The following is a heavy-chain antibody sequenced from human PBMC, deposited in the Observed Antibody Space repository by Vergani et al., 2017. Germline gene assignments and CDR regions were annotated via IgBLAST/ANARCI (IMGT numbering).Heavy chain of an antibody. D-gene: IGHD6-19*01. CDR2: LSASDRRT. CDR1: GFTFIMHA. V-gene: IGHV3-23*01. CDR3: ARVGRSGVAGTFGAFDI. J-gene: IGHJ3*02. Sequence: EVQLLESGGDLVQPGGSLRLSCAASGFTFIMHAMSWVRQAPGKGLEWVSTLSASDRRTHDADSVKGRFTISRDISKNTLFLHMNSLRPEDTAVYYCARVGRSGVAGTFGAFDIWGQGTMVTVSS.